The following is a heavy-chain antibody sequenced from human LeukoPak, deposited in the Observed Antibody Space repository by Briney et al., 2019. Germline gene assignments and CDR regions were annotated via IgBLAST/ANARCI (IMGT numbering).Heavy chain of an antibody. D-gene: IGHD3-22*01. CDR1: GYTFTSYG. CDR3: ARGRGSHYYDSSGTDAFDI. V-gene: IGHV1-18*01. Sequence: ASVKVSCKASGYTFTSYGISGVRRSPGHGREWRGWIGAYNGNTNYAQKLPGRVTMTTDTSTSTAYMELRSLRSDDAAVYYCARGRGSHYYDSSGTDAFDIWGQGTLVTVSS. J-gene: IGHJ3*02. CDR2: IGAYNGNT.